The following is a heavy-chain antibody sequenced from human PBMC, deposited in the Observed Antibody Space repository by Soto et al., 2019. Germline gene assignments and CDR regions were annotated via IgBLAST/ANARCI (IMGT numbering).Heavy chain of an antibody. CDR2: ISHDGSNT. Sequence: HPGGSLRLSCAAPGFIFSSFAMHWVRQAPGKGLEWVAVISHDGSNTYYADSVKGRFTISRDNSKNTLYLQMNSLRAEDTAVYYCARDLSYVNAMDVWVQGTTVPVS. V-gene: IGHV3-30-3*01. D-gene: IGHD3-10*02. CDR3: ARDLSYVNAMDV. CDR1: GFIFSSFA. J-gene: IGHJ6*02.